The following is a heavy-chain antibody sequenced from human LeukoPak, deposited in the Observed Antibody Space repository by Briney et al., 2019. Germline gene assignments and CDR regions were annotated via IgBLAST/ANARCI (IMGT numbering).Heavy chain of an antibody. CDR2: INHSGST. CDR1: GGSFSGYY. J-gene: IGHJ5*02. D-gene: IGHD3-22*01. CDR3: ARGPTYYYDSSGYP. V-gene: IGHV4-34*01. Sequence: SETLSLTCAVYGGSFSGYYWSWIRQPPGKGLEWIGEINHSGSTNYNPSLKSRVTISVDTSKNQFSLKLSSVIAADTAVYYCARGPTYYYDSSGYPWGQGTLVTVSS.